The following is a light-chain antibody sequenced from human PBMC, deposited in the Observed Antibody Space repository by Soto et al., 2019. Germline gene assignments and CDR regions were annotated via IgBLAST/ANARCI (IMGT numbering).Light chain of an antibody. Sequence: EIVVTQAPATLSVSPGGSATLSCRASQHVSSNFAWYRQKPGQAPTLLIYRASTRATGIPARFSGSGSGTAFTLTISCVQAEDFAVYYCQQHNNWPYTFGQGTKLELK. J-gene: IGKJ2*01. CDR2: RAS. V-gene: IGKV3-15*01. CDR3: QQHNNWPYT. CDR1: QHVSSN.